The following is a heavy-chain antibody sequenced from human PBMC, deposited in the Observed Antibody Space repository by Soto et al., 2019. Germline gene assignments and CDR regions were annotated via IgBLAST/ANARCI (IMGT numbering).Heavy chain of an antibody. J-gene: IGHJ4*02. CDR2: IYWDDDK. Sequence: QITLKESSPTLVKPTQTLTLTCTFSGFSLSTSGVAVGWIRQPPGKALEWLGFIYWDDDKRYRPSLKSRITIIKDTSKNQVVLTMTNMDPVDTATYYCAHRGRLPYFDYWGQGTLVTVSS. CDR1: GFSLSTSGVA. D-gene: IGHD2-15*01. V-gene: IGHV2-5*02. CDR3: AHRGRLPYFDY.